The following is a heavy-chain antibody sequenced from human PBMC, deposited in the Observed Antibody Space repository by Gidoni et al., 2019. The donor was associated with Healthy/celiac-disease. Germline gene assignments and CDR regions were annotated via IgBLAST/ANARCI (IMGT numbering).Heavy chain of an antibody. D-gene: IGHD1-26*01. CDR2: IYYSGST. J-gene: IGHJ6*02. V-gene: IGHV4-39*01. CDR1: GGSLRSSSYY. CDR3: ARLLSRGATTYYYYYYGMDV. Sequence: QLQLQESGPGLVKPPETMSLTCTVSGGSLRSSSYYWGWIRQPPGKGLEWIGSIYYSGSTYYNPSLKSRVTISVDTSKNQFSLKLSSVTAADTAVYYCARLLSRGATTYYYYYYGMDVWGQGTTVTVSS.